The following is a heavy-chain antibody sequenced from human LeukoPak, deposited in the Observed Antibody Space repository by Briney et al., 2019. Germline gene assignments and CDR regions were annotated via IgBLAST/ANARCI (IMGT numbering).Heavy chain of an antibody. Sequence: KTSETLSLTCAVSGGSISSSNWWSWVRQPPGKGLEWIGEIYHSGSTNYNPSLKSRVTISVDKSKNQFSLKLSSVTAADTAVYYCARISGDYGDKYYFDYWGQGTLVTVSS. CDR3: ARISGDYGDKYYFDY. J-gene: IGHJ4*02. CDR1: GGSISSSNW. D-gene: IGHD4-17*01. V-gene: IGHV4-4*02. CDR2: IYHSGST.